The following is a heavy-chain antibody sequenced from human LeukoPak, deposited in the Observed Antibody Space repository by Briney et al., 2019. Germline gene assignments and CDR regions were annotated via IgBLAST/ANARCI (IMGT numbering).Heavy chain of an antibody. CDR3: ARGDPMVRGVIITGGFDY. CDR1: GYTFTSYG. CDR2: ISAYNGNT. Sequence: ASVKVSCKASGYTFTSYGISWVRQAPGQGLEWMGWISAYNGNTNYAQKLQGRVTMTTDTSASTAYMELSSLRSEDTAVYYCARGDPMVRGVIITGGFDYWGQGTPVTVSS. V-gene: IGHV1-18*01. D-gene: IGHD3-10*01. J-gene: IGHJ4*02.